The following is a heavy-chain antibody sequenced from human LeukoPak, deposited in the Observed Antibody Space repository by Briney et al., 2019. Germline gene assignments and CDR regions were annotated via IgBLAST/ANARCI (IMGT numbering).Heavy chain of an antibody. CDR2: INPSGGST. J-gene: IGHJ5*02. CDR3: AREGGGSCFDP. D-gene: IGHD3-16*01. Sequence: ASVKVSCKASGYTFTSYYMHWVRQAPGQGLEWMGIINPSGGSTSYAQKFQGRVTTTRDMSTSTVYMELSSLRSEDTAVYYCAREGGGSCFDPWGQGTLVTVSS. V-gene: IGHV1-46*01. CDR1: GYTFTSYY.